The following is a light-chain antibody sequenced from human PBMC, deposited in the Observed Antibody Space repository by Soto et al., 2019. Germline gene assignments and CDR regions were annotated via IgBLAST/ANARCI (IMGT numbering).Light chain of an antibody. Sequence: QSALTQPPSASGTPGQTVTISCSGSATNIGSNTVNWYQQLPGAAPTLLIYNDDQRPSGVPDRFSGSKSGTSASLAISGLQSEDEADYYCSAWDDSLSGPVFGGGTKLTVL. CDR3: SAWDDSLSGPV. V-gene: IGLV1-44*01. CDR1: ATNIGSNT. J-gene: IGLJ2*01. CDR2: NDD.